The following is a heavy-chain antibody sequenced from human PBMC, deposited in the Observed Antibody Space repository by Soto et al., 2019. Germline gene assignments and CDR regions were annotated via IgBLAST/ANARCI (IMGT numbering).Heavy chain of an antibody. J-gene: IGHJ3*02. D-gene: IGHD3-3*01. Sequence: GGSLRLSCAASGFTFSSYAMSWVRQAPGKGLEWVSAISGSGGSTYYADSVKGRFTISRDNSKNTLYLQMNSLRAEDTAVYYCAKDVLRRFLEWLPPGAFDIWGRGTMVTVSS. CDR3: AKDVLRRFLEWLPPGAFDI. CDR2: ISGSGGST. CDR1: GFTFSSYA. V-gene: IGHV3-23*01.